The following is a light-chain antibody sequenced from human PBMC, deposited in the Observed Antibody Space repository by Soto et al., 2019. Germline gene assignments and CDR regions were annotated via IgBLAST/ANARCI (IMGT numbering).Light chain of an antibody. CDR3: QQYSNWPGT. V-gene: IGKV1-5*03. Sequence: DIQMTQSPSTLSASVGDRVTITCRASQSISSWLAWYQQKPGKAPKLLIYKASTLKSGVPSRFSGSGSGTGFTLTISSLQSEDFAIYYGQQYSNWPGTFGQGTKVDIK. J-gene: IGKJ1*01. CDR1: QSISSW. CDR2: KAS.